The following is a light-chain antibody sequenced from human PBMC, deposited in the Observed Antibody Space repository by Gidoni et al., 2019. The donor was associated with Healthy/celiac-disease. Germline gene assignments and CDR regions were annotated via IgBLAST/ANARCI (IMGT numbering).Light chain of an antibody. CDR1: QSVSSSY. J-gene: IGKJ3*01. CDR2: GAS. CDR3: QQYGSSPLFT. Sequence: EIVLTQSPGTLSLSPVEIATFSCRASQSVSSSYLAWYQQKPGQAPRLLIYGASSRATGIPDRFSGSGSGTDFTLTISRLETEDFAVYYCQQYGSSPLFTFGPGTKVDIK. V-gene: IGKV3-20*01.